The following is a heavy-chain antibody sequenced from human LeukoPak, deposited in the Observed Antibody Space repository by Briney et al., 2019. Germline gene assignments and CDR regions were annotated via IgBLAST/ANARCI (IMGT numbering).Heavy chain of an antibody. J-gene: IGHJ4*02. D-gene: IGHD1-26*01. CDR1: GFTFDICA. Sequence: GGSLSLSCVTSGFTFDICAMSWVRQAPGKGPEWVSSIGGPTETFYADSVKGRFTVSRDNSQNTLYLQMNSLRAEDTALYHCARFGGSYSTLHLDSWGQGTLVTVSS. V-gene: IGHV3-23*01. CDR3: ARFGGSYSTLHLDS. CDR2: IGGPTET.